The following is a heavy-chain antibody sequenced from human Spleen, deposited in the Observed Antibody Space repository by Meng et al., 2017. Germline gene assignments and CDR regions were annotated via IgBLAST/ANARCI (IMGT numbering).Heavy chain of an antibody. CDR2: ISWSSGSV. V-gene: IGHV3-9*03. CDR3: AKEEVPNDY. D-gene: IGHD1-1*01. J-gene: IGHJ4*02. Sequence: SLKISCAASGFTFDDYAMHWVRQAPGKGLEWVSGISWSSGSVAYADSVKGRFTISRDNAKNSLYLRMNSLRAEDMAFYYCAKEEVPNDYWGQGTLVTVSS. CDR1: GFTFDDYA.